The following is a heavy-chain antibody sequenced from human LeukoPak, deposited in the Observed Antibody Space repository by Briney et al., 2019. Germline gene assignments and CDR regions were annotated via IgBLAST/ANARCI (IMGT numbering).Heavy chain of an antibody. J-gene: IGHJ4*02. CDR2: IYTSGST. Sequence: SETLSLTCTVSGGSISSYYWSWIRQPAGKGLEWIGRIYTSGSTNYNPSLKSRVTISVDTSKNQFSLKLSSVTAADTAVYYCAREKEDYDFWSGYTIWGQGTLVIVSS. V-gene: IGHV4-4*07. D-gene: IGHD3-3*01. CDR3: AREKEDYDFWSGYTI. CDR1: GGSISSYY.